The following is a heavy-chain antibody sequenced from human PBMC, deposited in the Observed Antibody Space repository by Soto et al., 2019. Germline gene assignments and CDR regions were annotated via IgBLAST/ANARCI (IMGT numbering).Heavy chain of an antibody. V-gene: IGHV3-21*01. D-gene: IGHD2-2*02. J-gene: IGHJ4*02. CDR1: GFTFSSYS. CDR3: ARGPPRGYTLDY. CDR2: ISSSSSYI. Sequence: PGGSLRLSCAASGFTFSSYSMNWVRQAPGKGLEWVSSISSSSSYIYYADSVKGRFTISSDNAKNSLYLQMNSLRAEDTAVYYCARGPPRGYTLDYWGQGTLVTVSS.